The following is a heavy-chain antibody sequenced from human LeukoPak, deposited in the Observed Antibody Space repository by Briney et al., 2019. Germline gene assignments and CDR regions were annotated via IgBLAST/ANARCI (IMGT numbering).Heavy chain of an antibody. CDR2: IFYSGGT. V-gene: IGHV4-39*07. CDR1: GGSISSLSYY. Sequence: PSETLSLTCTVSGGSISSLSYYWAWIRQSPGKGLEWIGSIFYSGGTYDNPSLKSRVTLSVDTSKNQFSLKLSSVTAADTAVYYCARVHYSGSGLSSYFDNWGLGTQVTVSS. D-gene: IGHD3-10*01. J-gene: IGHJ4*02. CDR3: ARVHYSGSGLSSYFDN.